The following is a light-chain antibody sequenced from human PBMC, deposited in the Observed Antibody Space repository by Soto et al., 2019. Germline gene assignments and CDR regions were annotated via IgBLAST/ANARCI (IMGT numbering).Light chain of an antibody. J-gene: IGKJ2*01. CDR3: QQYGSSPPYT. CDR1: QTVSGNY. CDR2: GSS. V-gene: IGKV3-20*01. Sequence: EIVLTQSPGTLSLSPGERATLSCRASQTVSGNYLAWYQQKPRQSPRLLIYGSSDRATGIPDRFSGSGSGTDVTLTITRAEPEDFAVYYCQQYGSSPPYTFGQGTKLEIK.